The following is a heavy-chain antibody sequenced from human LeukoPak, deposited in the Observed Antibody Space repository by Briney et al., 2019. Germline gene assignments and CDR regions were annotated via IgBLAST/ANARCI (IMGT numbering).Heavy chain of an antibody. CDR3: ARDRYYDFWSGQSSGMDV. CDR1: GGTFSSYA. J-gene: IGHJ6*02. CDR2: IIPILGIA. Sequence: ASVKVTCKASGGTFSSYAISRVRQAPGQGLEWMGRIIPILGIANYAQKFQGRVTITADKSTSTAYMELSSLRSEDTAVYYCARDRYYDFWSGQSSGMDVWGQGTTVTVSS. D-gene: IGHD3-3*01. V-gene: IGHV1-69*04.